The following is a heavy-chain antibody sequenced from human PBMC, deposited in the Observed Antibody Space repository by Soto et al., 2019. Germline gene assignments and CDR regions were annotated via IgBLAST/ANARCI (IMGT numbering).Heavy chain of an antibody. Sequence: QEQLVESGGGVVRPGKSLRLSCEASGFNFTYNAMHGFPQAPAKGLGWVAVFSFNGRKKFYARSVKGRFTISRDNSKNTLYLQINNLRPGDTAVYYCARDWLRRDDILTPSWNFNLWGQGTLVTAS. CDR3: ARDWLRRDDILTPSWNFNL. D-gene: IGHD3-9*01. CDR2: FSFNGRKK. V-gene: IGHV3-30*04. CDR1: GFNFTYNA. J-gene: IGHJ2*01.